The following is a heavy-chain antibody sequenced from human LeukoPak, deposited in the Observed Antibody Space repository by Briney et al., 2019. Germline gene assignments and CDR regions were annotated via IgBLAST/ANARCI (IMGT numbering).Heavy chain of an antibody. V-gene: IGHV4-34*01. CDR1: GGSFSGYY. J-gene: IGHJ4*02. D-gene: IGHD6-19*01. CDR2: INHSGST. CDR3: ARLGWYGDY. Sequence: PSETLPLTCAVYGGSFSGYYWSWIRQPPGKGLEWIGEINHSGSTNYNPSLKSRVTISVDTSKNQFSLKLSSVTAADTAVYYCARLGWYGDYWGQGTLVTVSS.